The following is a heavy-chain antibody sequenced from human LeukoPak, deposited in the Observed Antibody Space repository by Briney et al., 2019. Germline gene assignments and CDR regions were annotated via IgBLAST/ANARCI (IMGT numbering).Heavy chain of an antibody. CDR1: GFTFSSYS. J-gene: IGHJ4*02. CDR2: ISSSSSYI. V-gene: IGHV3-21*01. D-gene: IGHD3-16*02. CDR3: AREGYDYVWGSYRYTDY. Sequence: GGSLRLSCAASGFTFSSYSMNWVRQAPGKGLEWVSSISSSSSYIYYADSVKGRFTISRDNAKNSLYLQMNSLRAEDTAVYYCAREGYDYVWGSYRYTDYWGQGTLVTVSS.